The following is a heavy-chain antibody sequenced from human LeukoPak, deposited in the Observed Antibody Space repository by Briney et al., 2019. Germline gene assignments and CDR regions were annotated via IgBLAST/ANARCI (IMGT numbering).Heavy chain of an antibody. J-gene: IGHJ4*02. CDR2: IIPIFGTA. CDR3: ARSAFWSGYYCY. Sequence: PVKVPCKASGGTFSSYAISWVRQAPGQGLEWMGGIIPIFGTANYAQKFQGRVTITADESTSTAYMELSSLRSEDTAVYYCARSAFWSGYYCYWGQGTLVTVSS. CDR1: GGTFSSYA. V-gene: IGHV1-69*01. D-gene: IGHD3-3*01.